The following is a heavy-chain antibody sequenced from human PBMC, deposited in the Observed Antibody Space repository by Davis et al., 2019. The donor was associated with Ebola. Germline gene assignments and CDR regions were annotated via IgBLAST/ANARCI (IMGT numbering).Heavy chain of an antibody. V-gene: IGHV3-33*08. J-gene: IGHJ4*02. CDR3: ARRGLRRSDYYFDY. Sequence: GESLKISCAASGFTFSSYAMSWVRQAPGKGLEWVAVIWYDGSNKYYADSVKGRFTISRDNSKNTLYLQMNSLRAEDTAVYYCARRGLRRSDYYFDYWGQGTLVTVSS. CDR2: IWYDGSNK. CDR1: GFTFSSYA.